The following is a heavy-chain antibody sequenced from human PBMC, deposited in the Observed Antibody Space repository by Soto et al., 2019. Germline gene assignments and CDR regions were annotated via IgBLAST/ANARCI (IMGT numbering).Heavy chain of an antibody. CDR1: CYSISTGFF. V-gene: IGHV4-38-2*02. J-gene: IGHJ5*02. CDR2: IYHSGDT. CDR3: ARDTNSLDP. Sequence: PSESVSLTGSMSCYSISTGFFWGWIRQPPGKGLEWFGSIYHSGDTQYNPSLKSQVTISVDTSKNQFSLKLNSLTAADTAVYYCARDTNSLDPWGQGFVVTVSS.